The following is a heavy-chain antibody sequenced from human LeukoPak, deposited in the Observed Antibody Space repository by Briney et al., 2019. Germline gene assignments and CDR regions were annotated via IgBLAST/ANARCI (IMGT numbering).Heavy chain of an antibody. J-gene: IGHJ5*02. D-gene: IGHD3-10*01. V-gene: IGHV4-4*07. CDR1: GGSISSYY. CDR2: IYTSGST. CDR3: ARGRITMVRGVKGTHNWFDP. Sequence: SETLSLTCTVSGGSISSYYWSWIRQPAGKGLEWIGRIYTSGSTNYNPSLKSRVTISVDTSKNQFSLKLSSVTAADTAVYYCARGRITMVRGVKGTHNWFDPWGQGTLVTVSS.